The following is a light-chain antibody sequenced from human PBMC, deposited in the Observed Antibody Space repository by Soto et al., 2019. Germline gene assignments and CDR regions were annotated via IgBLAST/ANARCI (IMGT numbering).Light chain of an antibody. J-gene: IGKJ2*01. CDR1: QSVSSN. CDR2: DTS. CDR3: QQYNNWMYT. Sequence: EIVMTQSPATLSVSPGERATLSCRASQSVSSNLAWYQQKPGQAPRLLIYDTSTRATGIPARFSGSGSGTEFTLTISSLQSEDFAVYYCQQYNNWMYTFGQGIKLEIK. V-gene: IGKV3-15*01.